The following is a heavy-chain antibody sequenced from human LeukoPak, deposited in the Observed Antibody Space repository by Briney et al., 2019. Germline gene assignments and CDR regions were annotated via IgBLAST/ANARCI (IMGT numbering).Heavy chain of an antibody. Sequence: GGSLRLSCAASGFIFSNYWMNWVRQAPGKGLEWVANIKQDGSETYYVDSVKGRFTISRDNSKNTLYLQMNSLRAEDTAVYYCAKAYSGSYITYFDYWGQGTLVTVSS. CDR2: IKQDGSET. CDR1: GFIFSNYW. V-gene: IGHV3-7*01. CDR3: AKAYSGSYITYFDY. D-gene: IGHD1-26*01. J-gene: IGHJ4*02.